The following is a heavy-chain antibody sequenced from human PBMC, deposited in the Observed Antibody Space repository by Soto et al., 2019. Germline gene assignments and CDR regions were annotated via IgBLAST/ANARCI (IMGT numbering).Heavy chain of an antibody. CDR1: GFPLRTSEVG. D-gene: IGHD3-16*01. CDR3: IYDGKLGYYGYDRFEY. Sequence: SGPTLVNPTHTLTLTCTFSGFPLRTSEVGVGWIRQPPGQALEWLALIYWNNDARYSPSLKNRLTITQDSPRNQVVLPMTDMDPVDTATYDCIYDGKLGYYGYDRFEYSGQGLLVTVS. J-gene: IGHJ4*02. V-gene: IGHV2-5*01. CDR2: IYWNNDA.